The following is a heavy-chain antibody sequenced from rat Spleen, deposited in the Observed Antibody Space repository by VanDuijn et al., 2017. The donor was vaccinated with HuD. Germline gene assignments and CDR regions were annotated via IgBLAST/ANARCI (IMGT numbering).Heavy chain of an antibody. V-gene: IGHV5-31*01. CDR3: TSEVQYNWFAY. Sequence: EVQLVESGGGLVQPGRSLKLSCAASGFTFSDYYMAWIRQAPGKGLEWIASVTNTGTRTYYPDSVKGRFTISRDNAKSTLYLQMNSLRSEDTATYYCTSEVQYNWFAYWGQGTLVTVSS. D-gene: IGHD1-5*01. J-gene: IGHJ3*01. CDR2: VTNTGTRT. CDR1: GFTFSDYY.